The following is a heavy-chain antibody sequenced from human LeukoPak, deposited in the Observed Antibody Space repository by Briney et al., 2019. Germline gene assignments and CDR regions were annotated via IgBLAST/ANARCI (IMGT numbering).Heavy chain of an antibody. Sequence: SETLSLTCTVSGGSISSSSYYWGWIRQPPGKGLEWIGSIYYSGSTYYNPSLKSRVTISVDTSKNQFSLKLTSVTAADTAVYYCTSLYSSNWYLGDYWGQGALVTVPS. J-gene: IGHJ4*02. CDR3: TSLYSSNWYLGDY. D-gene: IGHD6-13*01. CDR2: IYYSGST. V-gene: IGHV4-39*07. CDR1: GGSISSSSYY.